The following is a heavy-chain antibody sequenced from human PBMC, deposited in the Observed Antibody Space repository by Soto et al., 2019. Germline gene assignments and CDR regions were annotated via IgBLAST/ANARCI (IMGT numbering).Heavy chain of an antibody. CDR2: INPSGGST. D-gene: IGHD2-2*02. CDR1: GYTFTDYF. V-gene: IGHV1-46*01. Sequence: GASVKVSCKASGYTFTDYFIHWVRQAPGQGLEWMGIINPSGGSTSYAQKFQGRVTMTRDTSTSTVYMELSSLRSEDTAVYYCARDSHIVVVPAAIRNGWFDPWGQGTLVTVSS. J-gene: IGHJ5*02. CDR3: ARDSHIVVVPAAIRNGWFDP.